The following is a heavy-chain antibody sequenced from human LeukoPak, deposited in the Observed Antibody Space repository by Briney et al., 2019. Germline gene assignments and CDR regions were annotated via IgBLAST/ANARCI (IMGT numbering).Heavy chain of an antibody. CDR3: ALCQYSGRDSAFGY. D-gene: IGHD1-26*01. CDR1: GFTFDNYG. Sequence: PGGSLRLSCGASGFTFDNYGTHCVRQAPGKGLEWVASLRFDGNEYYTDSVKGRFTLSRDNSKKQLYLQMSSLRVEDTAVYYCALCQYSGRDSAFGYWGQGTLVTVSS. J-gene: IGHJ4*02. CDR2: LRFDGNE. V-gene: IGHV3-30*02.